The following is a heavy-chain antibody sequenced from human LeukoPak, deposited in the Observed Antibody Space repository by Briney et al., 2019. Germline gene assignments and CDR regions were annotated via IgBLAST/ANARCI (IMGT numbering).Heavy chain of an antibody. D-gene: IGHD3-16*01. J-gene: IGHJ3*02. Sequence: SVKVSCKASGGTFSSYAISWVRQAPGQGLEWMGRIIPILGIANYAQKFQGRVTITADKSTSTAYMELSSLRSEDTAVYYCARLGGADAFDIWGQGTMVTVSS. V-gene: IGHV1-69*04. CDR1: GGTFSSYA. CDR3: ARLGGADAFDI. CDR2: IIPILGIA.